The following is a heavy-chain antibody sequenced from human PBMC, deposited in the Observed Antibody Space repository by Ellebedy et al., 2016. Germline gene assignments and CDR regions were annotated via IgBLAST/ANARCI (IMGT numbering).Heavy chain of an antibody. CDR3: AKDGLMVGTPLNYFDY. CDR2: NNPAIGDA. Sequence: ASVKVSXXASGYTFTNYAINWVRQAPGQSLEWMGWNNPAIGDATYSQKFQDRVTFRSDTSATTFYMELRSLTSEDTAVYYCAKDGLMVGTPLNYFDYWGQGSVVTVSS. CDR1: GYTFTNYA. D-gene: IGHD4-23*01. J-gene: IGHJ4*02. V-gene: IGHV1-3*01.